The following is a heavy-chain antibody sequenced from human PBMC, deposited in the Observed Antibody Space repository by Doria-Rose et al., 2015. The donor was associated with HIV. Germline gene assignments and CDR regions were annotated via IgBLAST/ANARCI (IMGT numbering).Heavy chain of an antibody. CDR2: IFSDDDR. J-gene: IGHJ4*02. V-gene: IGHV2-26*01. D-gene: IGHD6-13*01. CDR3: ARIKSSRWYHKYYFDF. CDR1: GVSLSSPGMG. Sequence: QVTLKESGPVLVKPTETLTLTCTVSGVSLSSPGMGVSWIRQPPGKALEWLANIFSDDDRSYKSSLKSRLTISSATCKSQVVFTMTDMDPVNTATYYCARIKSSRWYHKYYFDFWGQGTLVIVSA.